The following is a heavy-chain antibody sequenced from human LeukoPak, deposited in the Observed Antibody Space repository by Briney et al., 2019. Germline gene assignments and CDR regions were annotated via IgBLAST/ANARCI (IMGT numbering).Heavy chain of an antibody. CDR1: GFTFSSYA. D-gene: IGHD6-19*01. CDR2: ISGSGGST. J-gene: IGHJ4*02. CDR3: AKESSAVAGNYGYYFDY. V-gene: IGHV3-23*01. Sequence: GGSLRLSCAASGFTFSSYAMSWVRQAPGKGLEWVSAISGSGGSTYYADSVKGRFTISRDNSKNTLYLQMNSLRAEDTAVYYCAKESSAVAGNYGYYFDYWGQGTLVTVSS.